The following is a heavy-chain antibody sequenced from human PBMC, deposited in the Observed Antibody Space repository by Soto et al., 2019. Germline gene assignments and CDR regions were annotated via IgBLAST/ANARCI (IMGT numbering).Heavy chain of an antibody. D-gene: IGHD6-6*01. Sequence: QVQLVQSGAEVKKPGSSVKVSCTASGGTFSSYTISWVRQAPGQGLEWMGRIIPILGIANYAQKFQGRVTITADKSTSTAYMELSSLRSEDTAVYYCASVPSIAARDLFDYWGQGTLVTVSS. V-gene: IGHV1-69*02. CDR2: IIPILGIA. J-gene: IGHJ4*02. CDR3: ASVPSIAARDLFDY. CDR1: GGTFSSYT.